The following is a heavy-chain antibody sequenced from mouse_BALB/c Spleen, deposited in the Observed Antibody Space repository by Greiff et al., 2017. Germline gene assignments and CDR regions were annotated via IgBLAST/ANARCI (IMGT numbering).Heavy chain of an antibody. CDR1: GFTFSSFG. CDR2: ISSGSSTI. J-gene: IGHJ2*01. V-gene: IGHV5-17*02. CDR3: AILKGTRDY. Sequence: EVQVVESGGGLVQPGGSRKLSCAASGFTFSSFGMHWVRQAPEKGLEWVAYISSGSSTIYYADTVKGRFTISRDNPKNTLFLQMTSLRSEDTAMYYCAILKGTRDYWGQGTTLTVSS. D-gene: IGHD3-3*01.